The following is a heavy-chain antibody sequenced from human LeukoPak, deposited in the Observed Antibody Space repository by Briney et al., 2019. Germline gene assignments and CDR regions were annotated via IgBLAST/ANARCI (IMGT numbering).Heavy chain of an antibody. Sequence: AASVKVSCKASGYIFDIYAMIWVRQAPGQGVELMGWINTNTGNPTYAQGFTGRFVFSLDTSVSTAYLQISSLKADDTAVYYCARDYTLTLGTTTYFQHWGQGTLVTVSS. D-gene: IGHD1-7*01. CDR3: ARDYTLTLGTTTYFQH. J-gene: IGHJ1*01. CDR2: INTNTGNP. CDR1: GYIFDIYA. V-gene: IGHV7-4-1*02.